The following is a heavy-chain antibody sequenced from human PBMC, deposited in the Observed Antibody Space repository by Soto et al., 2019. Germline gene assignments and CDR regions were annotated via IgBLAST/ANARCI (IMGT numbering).Heavy chain of an antibody. J-gene: IGHJ4*02. CDR3: ARVIAATVDFDY. V-gene: IGHV1-18*01. Sequence: QVQLVQSGAEVKKPGASVKVSCKASGYIFTSYGISWVRQTPGQGLEWMGWISAYNGNTNYAQKLQGRVTMTTDTSTSAAYVELRSLRSDDTAVYYCARVIAATVDFDYWGQGTLVTVSS. CDR1: GYIFTSYG. D-gene: IGHD6-13*01. CDR2: ISAYNGNT.